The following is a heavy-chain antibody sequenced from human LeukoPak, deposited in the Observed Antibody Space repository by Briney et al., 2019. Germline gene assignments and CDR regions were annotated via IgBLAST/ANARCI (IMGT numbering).Heavy chain of an antibody. CDR1: GGTLSRYV. CDR2: IISIFGTA. V-gene: IGHV1-69*06. D-gene: IGHD3-10*01. J-gene: IGHJ6*04. CDR3: ASGEEDGSGSYSEHGMDV. Sequence: SSLTVSCKASGGTLSRYVISWVRQAPGQGVEWMGGIISIFGTANSAQKFQGRVTITADKSTSTAYMELSSLRAEDTAVYYCASGEEDGSGSYSEHGMDVWGKGTTVTVSS.